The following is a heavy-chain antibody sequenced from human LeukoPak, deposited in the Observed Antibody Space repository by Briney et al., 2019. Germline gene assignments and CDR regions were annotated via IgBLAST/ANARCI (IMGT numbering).Heavy chain of an antibody. D-gene: IGHD3-9*01. Sequence: ASVKVSCKASGYTFTGYYMHWARQAPGQGLEWMGWINPNSGGTNYAQKFQGRVTMTRDTSISTAYMELSRLRSDDTAVYYCAKALLIRYFDWLLEGGYFDYWGQGTLVTVSS. CDR3: AKALLIRYFDWLLEGGYFDY. CDR2: INPNSGGT. V-gene: IGHV1-2*02. J-gene: IGHJ4*02. CDR1: GYTFTGYY.